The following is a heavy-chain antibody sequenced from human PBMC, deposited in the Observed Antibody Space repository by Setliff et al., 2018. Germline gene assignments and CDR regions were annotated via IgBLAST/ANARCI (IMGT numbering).Heavy chain of an antibody. V-gene: IGHV3-11*01. CDR1: GFIFSDYY. D-gene: IGHD3-22*01. J-gene: IGHJ4*02. CDR3: ARGYYYDSSSYSTDYFDY. Sequence: GGSELSCATSGFIFSDYYMSWIRQTPGKGLEWVAYISSSGSLIYYPDSVKGRCTISRDNAKKSVDLQMNSLSAEDTAVYFCARGYYYDSSSYSTDYFDYWGQGTLVTVSS. CDR2: ISSSGSLI.